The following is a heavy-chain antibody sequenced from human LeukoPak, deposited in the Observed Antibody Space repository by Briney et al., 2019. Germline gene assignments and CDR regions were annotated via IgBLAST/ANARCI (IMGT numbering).Heavy chain of an antibody. Sequence: SQTLSLTCTVSGGSISSGSYQWSWIRQPAGKGLEWIGRLYTSGSTNYNPSLKSRVTLSVDTPKNQFSLKLSSVTAADTAVYYCARGSYCSGGSCYRGETGAIDYWGQGTLVTVSS. J-gene: IGHJ4*02. V-gene: IGHV4-61*02. CDR3: ARGSYCSGGSCYRGETGAIDY. D-gene: IGHD2-15*01. CDR1: GGSISSGSYQ. CDR2: LYTSGST.